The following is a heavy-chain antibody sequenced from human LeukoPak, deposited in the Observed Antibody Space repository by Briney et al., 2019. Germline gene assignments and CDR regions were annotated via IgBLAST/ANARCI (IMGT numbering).Heavy chain of an antibody. V-gene: IGHV3-30-3*01. Sequence: GRPLRLPGAASGFPFSSYAMHWAPQAPGRGRGGVAVISYDGSNKYYADSVKGRFTISRDNSKNTLYLQMNSLRAEDTAVYYCARGVTTGEVDPWGQGTLVTVSS. CDR2: ISYDGSNK. CDR3: ARGVTTGEVDP. J-gene: IGHJ5*02. D-gene: IGHD4-17*01. CDR1: GFPFSSYA.